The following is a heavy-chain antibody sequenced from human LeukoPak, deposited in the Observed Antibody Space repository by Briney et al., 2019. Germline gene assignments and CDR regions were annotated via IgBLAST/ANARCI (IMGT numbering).Heavy chain of an antibody. D-gene: IGHD6-19*01. CDR2: ISSSGSTI. CDR3: ASIAVAGPTGY. J-gene: IGHJ4*02. Sequence: GGSLRLSCAASGFTFSSYSMNWVRQAPGKGLEWVSYISSSGSTIYYAGSVKGRFTISRDNAKNSLYLQMNSLRAEDTAVYYCASIAVAGPTGYWGQGTLVTVSS. V-gene: IGHV3-48*04. CDR1: GFTFSSYS.